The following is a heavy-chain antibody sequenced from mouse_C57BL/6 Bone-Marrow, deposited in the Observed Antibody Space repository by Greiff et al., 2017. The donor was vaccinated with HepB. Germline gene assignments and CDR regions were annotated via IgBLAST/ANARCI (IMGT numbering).Heavy chain of an antibody. Sequence: VQLQQPGAELVKPGASVKLSCKASGYTFTSYWMHWVKQRPGQGLEWIGMIHPNSCSTNYNEKFKSKATLTVDKSSSTAYMQLSSLTSEDSAVYYCTRRGIYDYALYYWGQGTTLTVSS. J-gene: IGHJ2*01. V-gene: IGHV1-64*01. CDR1: GYTFTSYW. CDR3: TRRGIYDYALYY. CDR2: IHPNSCST. D-gene: IGHD2-4*01.